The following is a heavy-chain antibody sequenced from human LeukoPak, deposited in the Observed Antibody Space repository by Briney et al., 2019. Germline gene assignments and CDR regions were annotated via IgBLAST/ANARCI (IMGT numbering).Heavy chain of an antibody. V-gene: IGHV3-23*01. D-gene: IGHD6-19*01. CDR2: ISGSGGST. J-gene: IGHJ1*01. CDR1: GLTFSSYS. Sequence: GGSLRLSCAASGLTFSSYSMSWVRQAPGKGLQWVSSISGSGGSTYYADSVKGRFTISRDNSNNTLYLQMNSLRAEDTAVYYCAILRAVAGPAIFNWGQGTLVTVSS. CDR3: AILRAVAGPAIFN.